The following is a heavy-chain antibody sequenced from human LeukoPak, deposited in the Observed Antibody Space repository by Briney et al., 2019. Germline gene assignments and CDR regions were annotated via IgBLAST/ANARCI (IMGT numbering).Heavy chain of an antibody. CDR2: ISYSGST. CDR1: GGSLSSSY. J-gene: IGHJ4*02. D-gene: IGHD5-24*01. V-gene: IGHV4-59*08. Sequence: PSETLSLTCTVSGGSLSSSYWSWIRQPPGKGLEWIGHISYSGSTNYNPSLKSRVTISLDTSKSQFSLKLSSVTAADTAVYYCANTERWLHWDNWGQGSLVTVSS. CDR3: ANTERWLHWDN.